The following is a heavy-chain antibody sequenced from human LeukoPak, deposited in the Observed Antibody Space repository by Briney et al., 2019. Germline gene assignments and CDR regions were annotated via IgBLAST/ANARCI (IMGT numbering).Heavy chain of an antibody. CDR3: ARGRWAARPKYYYYMDV. CDR1: RYTVTISD. CDR2: MNPNTGNT. Sequence: ASVKVSCKASRYTVTISDLNWVRQATGQGLEWMGRMNPNTGNTGYAQKFQGRVTITRDTSISTAYMELSRPRSEDTAVYYCARGRWAARPKYYYYMDVWGKGTTVTVSS. J-gene: IGHJ6*03. V-gene: IGHV1-8*03. D-gene: IGHD6-6*01.